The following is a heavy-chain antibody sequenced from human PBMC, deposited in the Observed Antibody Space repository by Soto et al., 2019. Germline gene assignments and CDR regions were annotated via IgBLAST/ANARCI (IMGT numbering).Heavy chain of an antibody. CDR2: IYYSGST. Sequence: SETLSLTCTVSGGSISNYYWSWIRQPPGKGLEWIGYIYYSGSTNYNPSLKSRVTISLDTSKNQFSLKLSSVTAADTAVYYCARAGAATLSDYWGQGALVTVSS. D-gene: IGHD2-15*01. CDR1: GGSISNYY. V-gene: IGHV4-59*01. J-gene: IGHJ4*02. CDR3: ARAGAATLSDY.